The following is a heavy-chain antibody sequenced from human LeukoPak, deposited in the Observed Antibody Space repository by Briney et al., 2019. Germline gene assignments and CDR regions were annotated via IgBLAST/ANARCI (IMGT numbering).Heavy chain of an antibody. V-gene: IGHV3-23*01. D-gene: IGHD2-2*01. CDR1: GLTFSAFA. CDR2: ITGSGGAS. CDR3: ARALPAAKYYFNY. Sequence: GGSLRLSCAASGLTFSAFAMAWVRQAPGKGLEWISVITGSGGASYYADSVRGRFTISRDNFKNTLYLQMNDLRAEDTAVYYCARALPAAKYYFNYWGQGTLVTVFS. J-gene: IGHJ4*02.